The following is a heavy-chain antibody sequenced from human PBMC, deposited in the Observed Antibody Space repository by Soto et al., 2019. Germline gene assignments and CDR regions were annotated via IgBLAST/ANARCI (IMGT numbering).Heavy chain of an antibody. D-gene: IGHD2-2*01. Sequence: EVQLLESGGGLVQPGGSLRLSCEASGFDFNSYSMTWVRQAPGKGLQWVSTITASGFRTYYADSVKGRFTFSRDNSKNTLFLQMNSLRAEDTAVYYCAKLAGRFCGSTTCSPSSDYWGQGTLVTVSS. J-gene: IGHJ4*02. CDR1: GFDFNSYS. V-gene: IGHV3-23*01. CDR2: ITASGFRT. CDR3: AKLAGRFCGSTTCSPSSDY.